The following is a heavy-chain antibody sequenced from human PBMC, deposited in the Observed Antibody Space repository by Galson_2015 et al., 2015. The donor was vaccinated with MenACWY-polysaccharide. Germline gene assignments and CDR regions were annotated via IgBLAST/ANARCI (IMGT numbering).Heavy chain of an antibody. Sequence: CTDSGGSISSSYWLRHRQSPGMGLLWTGNMFYTGSTNYNPSLKSRVTISVDTSKNRFSLKLSYVTAADTAVYYCARGVNYKTLMGYWGQGTLVTVSS. CDR3: ARGVNYKTLMGY. V-gene: IGHV4-59*01. CDR2: MFYTGST. CDR1: GGSISSSY. D-gene: IGHD2-8*01. J-gene: IGHJ4*02.